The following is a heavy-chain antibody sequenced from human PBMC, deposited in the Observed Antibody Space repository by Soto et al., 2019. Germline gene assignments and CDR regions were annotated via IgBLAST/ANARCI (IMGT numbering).Heavy chain of an antibody. CDR1: GFTFSSYW. CDR3: ARARDLERRGSVFDY. V-gene: IGHV3-7*01. D-gene: IGHD1-1*01. J-gene: IGHJ4*02. CDR2: IKQDGSEK. Sequence: GGSLRLSCAASGFTFSSYWMSWVRQAPGKGLEWVANIKQDGSEKYYVDSVKGRFTISRDNAKNSLYLQMNSLRAEDTAVYYCARARDLERRGSVFDYWGQGTLVTVSS.